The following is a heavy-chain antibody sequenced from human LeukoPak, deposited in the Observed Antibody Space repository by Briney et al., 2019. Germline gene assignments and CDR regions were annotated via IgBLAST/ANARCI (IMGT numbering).Heavy chain of an antibody. D-gene: IGHD2-15*01. CDR2: LSAYNGNT. V-gene: IGHV1-18*01. CDR3: ARDCSGSSCYWIH. Sequence: GASVKVSCKASGYTFSSYGISWVRQAPGQGLEWLGYLSAYNGNTNYAQKVQGRITMTTDTSTSTAYMEMRSLRSDDTAVYYCARDCSGSSCYWIHWGQGTLVTVSS. CDR1: GYTFSSYG. J-gene: IGHJ4*02.